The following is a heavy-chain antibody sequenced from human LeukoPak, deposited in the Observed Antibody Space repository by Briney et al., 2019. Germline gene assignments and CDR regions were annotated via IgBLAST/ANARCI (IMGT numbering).Heavy chain of an antibody. V-gene: IGHV4-59*01. Sequence: SETLSLTCTVSGGSLSSYYWSWIRQPPGKGLEWIGYIYYSGSTNYNPSLKSRVTISVDTSKNQFSLKLSSVTAADTAVYYCARVVPRYCSSTSCYTTRYGAFDIWGQGTMVTVSS. CDR2: IYYSGST. CDR3: ARVVPRYCSSTSCYTTRYGAFDI. CDR1: GGSLSSYY. D-gene: IGHD2-2*02. J-gene: IGHJ3*02.